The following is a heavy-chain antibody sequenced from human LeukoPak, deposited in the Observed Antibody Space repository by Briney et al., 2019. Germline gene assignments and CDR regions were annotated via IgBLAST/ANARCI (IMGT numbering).Heavy chain of an antibody. CDR3: ARATDYGDYGYYYGMDV. Sequence: ASVKVSCKASGYTFTGYYMHWVRQAPGQGLEWMGWINPKSGGTNYAQKFQGRVTMTRNTSISTAYMELSRLISDDTAVYYCARATDYGDYGYYYGMDVWGQETTVTVSS. CDR1: GYTFTGYY. CDR2: INPKSGGT. D-gene: IGHD4-17*01. J-gene: IGHJ6*02. V-gene: IGHV1-2*02.